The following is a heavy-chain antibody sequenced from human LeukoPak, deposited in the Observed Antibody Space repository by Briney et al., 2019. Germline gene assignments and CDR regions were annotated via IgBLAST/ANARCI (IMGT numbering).Heavy chain of an antibody. CDR1: GFSFSSYW. V-gene: IGHV5-51*01. D-gene: IGHD3-10*01. CDR3: ARLVGSGSYYHYFDY. J-gene: IGHJ4*02. CDR2: IYPGDSDT. Sequence: GESLKISCKGSGFSFSSYWIGWVRQMPGKGLEWMGIIYPGDSDTRYSPSFQGQVTISADKSISTAYLQWGSLKASDTAMYYCARLVGSGSYYHYFDYWGQGTLVTVSS.